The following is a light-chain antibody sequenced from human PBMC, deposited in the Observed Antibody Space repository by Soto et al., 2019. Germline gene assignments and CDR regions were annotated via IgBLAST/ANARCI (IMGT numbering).Light chain of an antibody. V-gene: IGKV3-20*01. CDR1: QSVSSSY. Sequence: EIVLTQSPGTLSLSPGERAILSCRASQSVSSSYLAWYQQKPGQAPRLLIYGASSRATGIPDRFSGGGSGTDFTLTISRLDPEDFAAYFCQQYAYSPPTFGPGTKVDIK. CDR3: QQYAYSPPT. J-gene: IGKJ3*01. CDR2: GAS.